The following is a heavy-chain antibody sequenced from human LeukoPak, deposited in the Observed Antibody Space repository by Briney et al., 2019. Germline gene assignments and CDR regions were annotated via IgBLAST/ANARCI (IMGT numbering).Heavy chain of an antibody. D-gene: IGHD3-10*01. CDR3: AKDQLPYYGSGAGDY. CDR2: ISGSGGST. Sequence: GGSLRLSCAASGFTFSSYAMSWVRQAPGKGLEWVSAISGSGGSTYYADSVKGRFTISRDNSKNTLYLQMNSLRAEDTAVYYCAKDQLPYYGSGAGDYWGQGPLVTVSS. V-gene: IGHV3-23*01. J-gene: IGHJ4*02. CDR1: GFTFSSYA.